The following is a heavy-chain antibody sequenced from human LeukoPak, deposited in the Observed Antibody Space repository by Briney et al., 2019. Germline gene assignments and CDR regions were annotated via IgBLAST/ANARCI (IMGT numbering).Heavy chain of an antibody. J-gene: IGHJ4*02. D-gene: IGHD6-19*01. Sequence: PRGSLRLSCAPPAFTTSSSSMNWVLQGPGKGLEWVSSISSSSSYIYYADSVKGRFTISRDNAKNSLYLQMNSLRAEDTAVYYCAGAYSSGWYYWGQGTLVTVSS. V-gene: IGHV3-21*01. CDR1: AFTTSSSS. CDR3: AGAYSSGWYY. CDR2: ISSSSSYI.